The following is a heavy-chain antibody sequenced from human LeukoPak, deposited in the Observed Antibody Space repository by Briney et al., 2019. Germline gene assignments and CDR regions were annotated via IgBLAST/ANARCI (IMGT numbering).Heavy chain of an antibody. CDR3: ARVPPFGTTGFYFDF. V-gene: IGHV5-51*01. CDR2: IYTGDSDT. Sequence: GEFLKISCWGSGYSFISFCIGLVRQMPGKGPGLMGIIYTGDSDTRYSPSFQGLGTISADKSISTAYPQWMSLKASDIAMYYCARVPPFGTTGFYFDFWGQGTLVSVSS. D-gene: IGHD1-7*01. CDR1: GYSFISFC. J-gene: IGHJ4*02.